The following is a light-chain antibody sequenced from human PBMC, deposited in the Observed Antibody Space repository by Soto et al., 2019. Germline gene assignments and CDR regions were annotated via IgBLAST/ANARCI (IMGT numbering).Light chain of an antibody. CDR1: SSNIGAGYD. CDR2: GNS. V-gene: IGLV1-40*01. Sequence: QSVLTQPPSVSGAPGQRVTISCTGSSSNIGAGYDVHWYQQLPGTAPKLLIYGNSNRPSGVPDRFSGSTSGTSASLAITGLQAEDEADYYCQSYDSSLSASVFGTGTKVTVL. J-gene: IGLJ1*01. CDR3: QSYDSSLSASV.